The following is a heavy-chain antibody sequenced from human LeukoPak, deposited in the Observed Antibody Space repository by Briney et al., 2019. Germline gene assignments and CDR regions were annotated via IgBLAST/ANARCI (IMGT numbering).Heavy chain of an antibody. D-gene: IGHD3-22*01. Sequence: SETPSLTCSVSGDSVSRSDSYWDWIRQPPRKGLEWIGTIYYSGRTYYSPSLKSRVTMSVDPSNNQFSLNLRSVTAADTALYYCARRRYYDGSGYLEWGQGTLLSVSS. CDR3: ARRRYYDGSGYLE. J-gene: IGHJ1*01. CDR2: IYYSGRT. CDR1: GDSVSRSDSY. V-gene: IGHV4-39*01.